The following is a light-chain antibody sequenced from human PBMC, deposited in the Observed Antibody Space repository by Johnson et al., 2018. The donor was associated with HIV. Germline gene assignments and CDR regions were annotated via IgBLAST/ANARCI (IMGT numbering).Light chain of an antibody. Sequence: QSVLTQPPSASGTPGQRVTISCSGSSSNIGSNTVNWYQQLPGTAPKLLIYRNNQRPSGVPDRFSGSKSGTSASLAIRGLQAEDEADYYCAAWDDSLNAFYVFGTGTKVTVL. CDR1: SSNIGSNT. CDR2: RNN. J-gene: IGLJ1*01. CDR3: AAWDDSLNAFYV. V-gene: IGLV1-44*01.